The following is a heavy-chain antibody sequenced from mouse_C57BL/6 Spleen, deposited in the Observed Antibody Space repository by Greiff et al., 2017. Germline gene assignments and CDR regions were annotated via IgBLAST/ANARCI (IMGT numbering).Heavy chain of an antibody. J-gene: IGHJ4*01. D-gene: IGHD2-4*01. CDR2: ISDGGSYT. V-gene: IGHV5-4*01. Sequence: EVQLVESGGGLVKPGGSLKLSCAASGFTFSSYAMSWVRQTPEKRLEWVATISDGGSYTYYPDNVKGRFTISRDNAKNNLYLQMSHLKSEDTAMYYCARDGDDYDGYAMDYWGQGTSVTVSS. CDR3: ARDGDDYDGYAMDY. CDR1: GFTFSSYA.